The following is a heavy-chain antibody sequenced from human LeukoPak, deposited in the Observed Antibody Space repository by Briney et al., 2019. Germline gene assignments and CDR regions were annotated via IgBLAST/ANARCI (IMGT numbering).Heavy chain of an antibody. V-gene: IGHV3-7*01. J-gene: IGHJ4*02. CDR2: IKQDGSEK. CDR1: GFTFSSYW. D-gene: IGHD6-13*01. Sequence: GGSLRLSCAASGFTFSSYWMSWVRQAPGKGLEWVANIKQDGSEKYYVDSVKGRFTISRDNAKNSLYLQMNSLRAEDTAVYYCAREIAAAGRGVIHYWGQGTLVTVSS. CDR3: AREIAAAGRGVIHY.